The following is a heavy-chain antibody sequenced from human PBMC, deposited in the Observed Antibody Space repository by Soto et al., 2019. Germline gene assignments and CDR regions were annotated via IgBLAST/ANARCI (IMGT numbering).Heavy chain of an antibody. V-gene: IGHV1-2*04. CDR1: VYTFTGYY. CDR3: ARDIGRIAAAGTIYYYGMDV. Sequence: PSVKVSCKASVYTFTGYYMHWVRQAPGQGLEWMGWINPNSGGTNYAQKFQGWVTMTRDTSISTAYMELSRLRSDDTAVYYCARDIGRIAAAGTIYYYGMDVWGQGTTVTVSS. D-gene: IGHD6-13*01. CDR2: INPNSGGT. J-gene: IGHJ6*02.